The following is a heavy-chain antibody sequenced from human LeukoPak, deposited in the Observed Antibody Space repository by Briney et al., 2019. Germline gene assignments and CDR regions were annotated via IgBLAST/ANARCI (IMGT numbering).Heavy chain of an antibody. J-gene: IGHJ3*02. CDR3: ARGASSSWYDDAFDI. CDR2: ISAYNGYT. V-gene: IGHV1-18*01. D-gene: IGHD6-13*01. Sequence: RASVKASCKASGYTFTSYGISWVRQAPGQGLEWMEWISAYNGYTNYAQKLQGRVTMTTDTSTSTAYMELRSLRSDDTAVYYCARGASSSWYDDAFDIWGQGTMVTVSS. CDR1: GYTFTSYG.